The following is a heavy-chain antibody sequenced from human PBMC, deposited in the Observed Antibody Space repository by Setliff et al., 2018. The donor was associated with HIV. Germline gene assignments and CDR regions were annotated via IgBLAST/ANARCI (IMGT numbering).Heavy chain of an antibody. CDR3: ARGWHSTSPNSYFDY. Sequence: ASVKVSCKASGYSFTDYAMNWVRQAPGQGLEWMGWINIGNGDTKYSQDLHDRVTISRDTPATTVYMELSSLRSDDMAVYYCARGWHSTSPNSYFDYWGQGSLVTVSS. V-gene: IGHV1-3*03. CDR1: GYSFTDYA. CDR2: INIGNGDT. D-gene: IGHD6-6*01. J-gene: IGHJ4*02.